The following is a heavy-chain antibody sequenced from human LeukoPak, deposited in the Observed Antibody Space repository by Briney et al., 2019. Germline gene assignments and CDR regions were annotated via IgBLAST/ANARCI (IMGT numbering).Heavy chain of an antibody. D-gene: IGHD5-18*01. Sequence: ASVKVSCKASRYTFTGYYMHWVRQAPGQGLEWMGWINPNSGGTNYAQKFQGRVTMTRDTSISTAYMELSRLRSDDTAVYYCARGDTAMVLVFDYWGQGTLVTVSS. CDR2: INPNSGGT. J-gene: IGHJ4*02. CDR3: ARGDTAMVLVFDY. CDR1: RYTFTGYY. V-gene: IGHV1-2*02.